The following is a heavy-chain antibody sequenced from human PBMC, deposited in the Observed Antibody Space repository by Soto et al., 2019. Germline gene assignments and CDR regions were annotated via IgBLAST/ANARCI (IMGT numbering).Heavy chain of an antibody. J-gene: IGHJ4*02. Sequence: QVRLQQWGAGLLKPSETLSLTCAVYGRSFRGYYWSWISQPPGKGLEWIGEINHSGSTNYNPSLKSRVTISVDTSKNQCSLKLRSVTAADTAVYYCARGSLLRPFDYWGQGTLVTVSS. CDR1: GRSFRGYY. CDR2: INHSGST. V-gene: IGHV4-34*01. CDR3: ARGSLLRPFDY.